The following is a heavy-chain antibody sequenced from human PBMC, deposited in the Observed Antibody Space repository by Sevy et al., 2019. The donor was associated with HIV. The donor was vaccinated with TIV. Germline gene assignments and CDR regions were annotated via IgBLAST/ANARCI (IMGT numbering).Heavy chain of an antibody. J-gene: IGHJ4*02. CDR3: ARERAYSSSPLAEFDY. CDR2: FDPEDGET. Sequence: ASVKVSCKVSGYTLTKLSMHWVRQAPGKGLEWMGGFDPEDGETIYAQKFQGRVTMTEDTSTDTAYMDLSSLRSEDTAVYYCARERAYSSSPLAEFDYWGQGTLVTVSS. CDR1: GYTLTKLS. D-gene: IGHD6-6*01. V-gene: IGHV1-24*01.